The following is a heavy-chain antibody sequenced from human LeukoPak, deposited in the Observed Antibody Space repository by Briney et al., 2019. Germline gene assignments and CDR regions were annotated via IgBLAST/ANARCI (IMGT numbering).Heavy chain of an antibody. Sequence: ASVKVSCKASGYTFTSYYMHWVRQAPGQGLEWMGRINPNSGGTNYAQKFQGRVTMTRDTSISTAYMELSRLRSDDTAVYYCARDPRWLQGYFQHWGQGTLVTVSS. D-gene: IGHD5-24*01. CDR3: ARDPRWLQGYFQH. CDR1: GYTFTSYY. V-gene: IGHV1-2*06. J-gene: IGHJ1*01. CDR2: INPNSGGT.